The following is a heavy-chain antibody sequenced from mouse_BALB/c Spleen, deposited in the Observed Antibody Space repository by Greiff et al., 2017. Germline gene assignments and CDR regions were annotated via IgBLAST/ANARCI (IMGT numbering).Heavy chain of an antibody. V-gene: IGHV1S22*01. J-gene: IGHJ2*01. Sequence: LKQPGSELVRPGASVKLSCKASGYTFTSYWMHWVKQRHGQGLEWIGNIYPGSGSTNYDEKFKSKGTLTVDKSSSTAYMQLKSLTSEDSAVYYCARRGSNGYYFDYWGQGTTLTVSS. CDR1: GYTFTSYW. CDR3: ARRGSNGYYFDY. CDR2: IYPGSGST.